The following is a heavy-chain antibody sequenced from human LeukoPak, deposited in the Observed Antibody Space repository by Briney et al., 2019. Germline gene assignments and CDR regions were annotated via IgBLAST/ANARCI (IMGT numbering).Heavy chain of an antibody. Sequence: SETLSLTCTVSGGSISSSSHYWGWIRQPPGKGLEWIGIMYYSGGTYYNPSLKSRVTISIDTSKNQFSLKLNSVTAADTAVYYCASAKVVAATHWIDSWGQGTLVIVSS. V-gene: IGHV4-39*01. CDR2: MYYSGGT. J-gene: IGHJ5*01. CDR3: ASAKVVAATHWIDS. CDR1: GGSISSSSHY. D-gene: IGHD2-15*01.